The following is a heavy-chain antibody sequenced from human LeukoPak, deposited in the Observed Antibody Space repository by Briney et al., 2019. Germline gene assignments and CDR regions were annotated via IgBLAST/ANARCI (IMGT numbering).Heavy chain of an antibody. V-gene: IGHV4-4*07. Sequence: SETLSLTCTVSGGSISSYYWSWIRQPAGKGLEWIGRIYTSGSTNYNPSLKSRVTMSVDTSKNQFSLKLSSVTAADTAVYYCARVRVRWYDYVWGSYRYLDYWGQGTLVTVSS. D-gene: IGHD3-16*02. CDR2: IYTSGST. CDR1: GGSISSYY. CDR3: ARVRVRWYDYVWGSYRYLDY. J-gene: IGHJ4*02.